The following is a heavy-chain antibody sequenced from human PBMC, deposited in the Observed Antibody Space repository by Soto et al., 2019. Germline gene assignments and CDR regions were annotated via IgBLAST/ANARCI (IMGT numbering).Heavy chain of an antibody. Sequence: GGSLRLSCAASGFTFSSYAMSWVRQAPGKGLEWVSVMSGSGDSTYYADSVKGRFTISRDNSKSTLYLQMNSLRAEDTAVYYCARRSSGWFFDYWVQGTLVTVSS. CDR2: MSGSGDST. CDR1: GFTFSSYA. CDR3: ARRSSGWFFDY. J-gene: IGHJ4*02. D-gene: IGHD6-19*01. V-gene: IGHV3-23*01.